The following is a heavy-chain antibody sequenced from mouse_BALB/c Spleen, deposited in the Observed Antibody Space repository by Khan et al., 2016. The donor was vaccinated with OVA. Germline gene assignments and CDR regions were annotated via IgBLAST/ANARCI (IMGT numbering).Heavy chain of an antibody. CDR1: GYTFPSYW. Sequence: QVQLKQSGAELVKPGASVKLSCKTSGYTFPSYWIQWVKQRPGQGLGWIGQIFPGTGTTYYNENFKDKATLTVDTSSSSAYMQLTSLTSEDSAVYFCARGDFGNYEFVYWGQGTLVTGSP. V-gene: IGHV1S132*01. J-gene: IGHJ3*01. CDR3: ARGDFGNYEFVY. D-gene: IGHD2-1*01. CDR2: IFPGTGTT.